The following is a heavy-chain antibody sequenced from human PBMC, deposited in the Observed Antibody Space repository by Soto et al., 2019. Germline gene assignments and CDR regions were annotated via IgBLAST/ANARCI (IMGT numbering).Heavy chain of an antibody. CDR2: IYYSGST. D-gene: IGHD3-22*01. CDR1: GGSISSYY. J-gene: IGHJ5*02. V-gene: IGHV4-59*01. Sequence: PSETLSLTCTVSGGSISSYYWSWIRQPPGKGLEWIGYIYYSGSTNYNPSLKSRVTISVDTSKNQFSLKLSSVTAADTAVYYCARSSSGYYYVAWLDPWGQGTLLTVSS. CDR3: ARSSSGYYYVAWLDP.